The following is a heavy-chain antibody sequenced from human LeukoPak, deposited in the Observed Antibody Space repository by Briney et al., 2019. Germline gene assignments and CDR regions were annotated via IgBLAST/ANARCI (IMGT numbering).Heavy chain of an antibody. V-gene: IGHV4-59*11. J-gene: IGHJ4*02. D-gene: IGHD2-2*01. CDR1: GGSISSHY. CDR3: ARGAYLEAGQYGH. Sequence: PSETLSFTCTVSGGSISSHYWSWIRQPPGKGLEWIGYIYYSGTTNYNPSLKSRVTISVDTSKDQFSRKLSSVTAADTGVYYCARGAYLEAGQYGHWGQGTLVTVSS. CDR2: IYYSGTT.